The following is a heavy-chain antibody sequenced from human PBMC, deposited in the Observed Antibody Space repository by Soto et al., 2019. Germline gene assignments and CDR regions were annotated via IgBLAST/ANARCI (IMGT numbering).Heavy chain of an antibody. V-gene: IGHV6-1*01. J-gene: IGHJ3*02. CDR1: GDSVSSNSVA. CDR2: TYYRSKWYN. Sequence: QVQLQQSGPGLVKPSQTLSLTCAISGDSVSSNSVAWNWIRQYPSRGLEWLGRTYYRSKWYNDYGVTVKGRITINPATSKTQSSLQLNSVTPEDRAVYHCAGGRFNAFGIWGQGTRVTVSS. D-gene: IGHD3-3*01. CDR3: AGGRFNAFGI.